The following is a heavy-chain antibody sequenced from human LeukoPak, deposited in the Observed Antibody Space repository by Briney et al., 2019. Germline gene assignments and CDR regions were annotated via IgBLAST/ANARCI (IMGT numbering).Heavy chain of an antibody. V-gene: IGHV1-46*02. J-gene: IGHJ5*02. Sequence: ASVKVSCKASGYTFNDYYMHWVRQAPGQGLEWMGIINPSGGSTSYAQKFQGRVTMTRDMSTSTVYMELSSLRSEDTAVYYCARVNSNMNWFDPWGQGTLVTVSS. CDR1: GYTFNDYY. D-gene: IGHD2/OR15-2a*01. CDR2: INPSGGST. CDR3: ARVNSNMNWFDP.